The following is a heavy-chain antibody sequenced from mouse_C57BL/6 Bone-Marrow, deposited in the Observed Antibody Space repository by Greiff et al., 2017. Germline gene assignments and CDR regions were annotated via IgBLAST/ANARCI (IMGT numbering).Heavy chain of an antibody. CDR2: IDPSDSYT. Sequence: QVQLQQPGAELVRPGTSVKLSCKASGYTFTSYWMHWVKQRPGQGLEWIGVIDPSDSYTNYNQKFKGKATLTLDTSSSTAYMQLSSLTSEDSAVYYCARGGDGYYVDWYYDVCGTGTTVTVSS. V-gene: IGHV1-59*01. CDR3: ARGGDGYYVDWYYDV. D-gene: IGHD2-3*01. J-gene: IGHJ1*03. CDR1: GYTFTSYW.